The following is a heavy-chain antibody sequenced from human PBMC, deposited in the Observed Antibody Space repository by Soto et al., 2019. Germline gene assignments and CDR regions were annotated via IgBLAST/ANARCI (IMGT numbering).Heavy chain of an antibody. D-gene: IGHD3-22*01. CDR1: GFTFSGSA. J-gene: IGHJ4*02. CDR2: IRSKANSYAT. Sequence: PGGSLRLSCAASGFTFSGSAMHWVRQASGKGLGWVGRIRSKANSYATAYAASVKGRFTISRDDSKNTAYLQMNSLKTEDTAVYYCTRSTDYYYDSSGYYYAIDYWGQGTLVTVSS. CDR3: TRSTDYYYDSSGYYYAIDY. V-gene: IGHV3-73*01.